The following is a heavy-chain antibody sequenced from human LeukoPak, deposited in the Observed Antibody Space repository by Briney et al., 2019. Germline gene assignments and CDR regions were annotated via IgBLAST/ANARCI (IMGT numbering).Heavy chain of an antibody. J-gene: IGHJ2*01. CDR1: GYTFTGYY. D-gene: IGHD3-16*01. CDR3: ARLMSWGASPWYFDL. CDR2: INPNSGGT. Sequence: ASVKVSCKASGYTFTGYYMHWVRQAPGQGLEWMGWINPNSGGTNYAQKFQGRVTMTRDTSISTAYMELSRLRSDDTAVYYCARLMSWGASPWYFDLWGRGTLVTVSS. V-gene: IGHV1-2*02.